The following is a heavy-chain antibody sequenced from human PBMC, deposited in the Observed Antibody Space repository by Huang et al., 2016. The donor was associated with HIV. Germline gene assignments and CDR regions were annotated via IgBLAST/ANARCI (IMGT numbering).Heavy chain of an antibody. CDR2: IYYDGNT. J-gene: IGHJ6*02. CDR1: GGSISSSGYY. V-gene: IGHV4-39*01. CDR3: AREAAGYYYYYGMDV. Sequence: QLQLQESGPGLVKPSETLSLTCTVSGGSISSSGYYWGGIRQPPGKGLEWIGNIYYDGNTDYNPSLKRRVTISVDTSKNLFSLKVKSMTAADTAVYFCAREAAGYYYYYGMDVWGQGTTVIVSS. D-gene: IGHD6-13*01.